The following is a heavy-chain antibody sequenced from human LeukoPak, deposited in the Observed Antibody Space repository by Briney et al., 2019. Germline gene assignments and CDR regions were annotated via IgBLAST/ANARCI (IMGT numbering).Heavy chain of an antibody. V-gene: IGHV1-8*01. CDR2: MNPNSGNT. CDR1: GYTFTSYD. Sequence: RASVKVSSKASGYTFTSYDINWVRQATGQGLEWMGWMNPNSGNTGYAQKFQGRVTMTRNTSISTAYMELSSLRSEDTAVYYCARGGRYSYGTQFDYWGQGTLVTVSS. CDR3: ARGGRYSYGTQFDY. D-gene: IGHD5-18*01. J-gene: IGHJ4*02.